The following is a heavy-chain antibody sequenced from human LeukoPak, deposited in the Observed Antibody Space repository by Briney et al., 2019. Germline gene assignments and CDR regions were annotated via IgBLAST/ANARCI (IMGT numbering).Heavy chain of an antibody. V-gene: IGHV3-30*18. J-gene: IGHJ3*02. CDR1: GFTFSSYG. D-gene: IGHD2-15*01. Sequence: GGSLRLSCAASGFTFSSYGTHWVRQAPGKGLEWVAVISYDGSNKYYADSVKGRFTISRDNSKNTLYLQMNSLRAEDTAVYYCAKVGTLGYCSGGSCYSAGDDAFDIWGQGTMVTVSS. CDR3: AKVGTLGYCSGGSCYSAGDDAFDI. CDR2: ISYDGSNK.